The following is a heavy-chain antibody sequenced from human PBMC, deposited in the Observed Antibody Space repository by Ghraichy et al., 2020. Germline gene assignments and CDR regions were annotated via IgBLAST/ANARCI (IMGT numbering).Heavy chain of an antibody. V-gene: IGHV4-4*07. CDR2: IYSSGQT. CDR1: GDSINGYY. Sequence: SETLSLTCSVSGDSINGYYWSWVRQPAGKGLQWLGRIYSSGQTNYNPSLDSRLTLSIDTSKKQITLKLSSLTVADTATYFCVRDRATIAATWGQGVLVIVSP. D-gene: IGHD6-25*01. CDR3: VRDRATIAAT. J-gene: IGHJ5*02.